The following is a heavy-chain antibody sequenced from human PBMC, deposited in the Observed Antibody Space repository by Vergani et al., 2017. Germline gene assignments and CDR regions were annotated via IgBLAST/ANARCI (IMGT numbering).Heavy chain of an antibody. D-gene: IGHD3-22*01. CDR1: GGSISGTNW. V-gene: IGHV4-4*02. Sequence: QVQLQQLGAGLLKPSETLSLTCAVSGGSISGTNWWRWVRQSPGKGLEWIGEIYHSGSTNYNPSLKSRVTISVDKSKNQFSLKLSSVTAADTAVYYCASNGYYCLDYWGRGTLVTVSS. CDR3: ASNGYYCLDY. J-gene: IGHJ4*02. CDR2: IYHSGST.